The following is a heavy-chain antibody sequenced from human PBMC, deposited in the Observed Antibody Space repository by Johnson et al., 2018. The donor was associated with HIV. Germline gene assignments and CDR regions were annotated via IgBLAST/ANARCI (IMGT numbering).Heavy chain of an antibody. J-gene: IGHJ3*02. D-gene: IGHD2-21*02. V-gene: IGHV3-30*02. CDR2: IKQDGSEK. CDR3: AKPVMTVIAPLDVLDM. Sequence: QVQLVESGGGVVQPGRSLRLSCAASGLTFSSYGMHWVRQAPGKGLEWVANIKQDGSEKYYVDSVKGRFIIFRDTSKNTLYLQMKSLRIEDTAMYYCAKPVMTVIAPLDVLDMWGQGTMVTVSS. CDR1: GLTFSSYG.